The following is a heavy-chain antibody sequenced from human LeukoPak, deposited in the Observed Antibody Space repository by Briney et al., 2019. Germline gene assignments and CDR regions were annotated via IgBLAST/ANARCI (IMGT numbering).Heavy chain of an antibody. CDR2: ISRSGDTI. Sequence: QPGGSLRLSCAASGFTLSRYEMNWVRQAPGKGLEWVSYISRSGDTIYFADSVKGRFTISRDNAKNSLYLQMSSLRAEDTAVYYCARDYASDYWGQGTLVTVSS. J-gene: IGHJ4*02. D-gene: IGHD3-10*01. V-gene: IGHV3-48*03. CDR3: ARDYASDY. CDR1: GFTLSRYE.